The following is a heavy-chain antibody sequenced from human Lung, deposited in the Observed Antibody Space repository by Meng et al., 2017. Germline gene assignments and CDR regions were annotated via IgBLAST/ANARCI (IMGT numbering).Heavy chain of an antibody. Sequence: SETLSLTCTVSGYSISSGYYWGWIRQPPGKRLEWIGSIYHSGSTYYNTSLKSRVTISVDKSKNQSSLKLSSVTAADTAVYYCARVLIAAADTVDYWGQGTLVTVSS. CDR3: ARVLIAAADTVDY. V-gene: IGHV4-38-2*02. J-gene: IGHJ4*02. CDR1: GYSISSGYY. D-gene: IGHD6-13*01. CDR2: IYHSGST.